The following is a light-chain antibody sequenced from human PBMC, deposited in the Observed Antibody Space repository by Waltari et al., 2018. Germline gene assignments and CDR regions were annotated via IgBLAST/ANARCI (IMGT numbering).Light chain of an antibody. CDR1: QSVGKY. CDR3: QKYVNLPAT. V-gene: IGKV3-20*01. CDR2: DAS. J-gene: IGKJ1*01. Sequence: SCRASQSVGKYLAWYQQKPGQAPRLLIYDASIRATGIPDRFSGSGSGTDFSLTISRLEPEDVAVYYCQKYVNLPATFGQGTKVEIK.